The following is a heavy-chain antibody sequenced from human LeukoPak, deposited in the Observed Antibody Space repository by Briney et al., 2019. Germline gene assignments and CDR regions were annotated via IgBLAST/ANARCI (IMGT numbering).Heavy chain of an antibody. Sequence: GESLKISCKGSGYTFTNYWIGWVRQMPGKGLEWMGIIYPRDSDTKYSPSFQGQVTISADKSINTAYLQWSSLKASDTAIYYCARWGSSSFYYYMDVWGQGTTVTVSS. CDR2: IYPRDSDT. CDR1: GYTFTNYW. V-gene: IGHV5-51*01. J-gene: IGHJ6*03. D-gene: IGHD6-6*01. CDR3: ARWGSSSFYYYMDV.